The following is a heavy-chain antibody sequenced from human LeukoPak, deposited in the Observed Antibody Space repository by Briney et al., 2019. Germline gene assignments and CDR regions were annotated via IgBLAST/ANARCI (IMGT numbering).Heavy chain of an antibody. D-gene: IGHD3-10*01. CDR1: GGSISSYY. Sequence: SETLSLTCTVSGGSISSYYWSWIRQPPGKGLEWIGYIYYSGSTNYNPSLKSRVTISVDTSKNQFSLKLSSVTAADTAVYYCAKDPPIMVRGVTSDYWGQGTLVTVSS. CDR2: IYYSGST. V-gene: IGHV4-59*12. J-gene: IGHJ4*02. CDR3: AKDPPIMVRGVTSDY.